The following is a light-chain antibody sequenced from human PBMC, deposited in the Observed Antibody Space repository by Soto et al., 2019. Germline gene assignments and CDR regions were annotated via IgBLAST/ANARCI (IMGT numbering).Light chain of an antibody. CDR3: QQSNNWPYT. Sequence: EIVMTQSPATLSASPGERVTLSCRASQSVSDNLAWYQQKPGQAPRLLIYGASTRATTIPARFSGSGSGTEFTLPISSLQSEDFAVSYCQQSNNWPYTFGQGTKLDIK. J-gene: IGKJ2*01. V-gene: IGKV3-15*01. CDR1: QSVSDN. CDR2: GAS.